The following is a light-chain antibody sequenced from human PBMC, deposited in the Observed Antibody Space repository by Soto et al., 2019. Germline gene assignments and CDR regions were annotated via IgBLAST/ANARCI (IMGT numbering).Light chain of an antibody. CDR2: EGS. CDR3: CSYARTTTVV. Sequence: QSALTQPASVSGSPGQSITISCTGTSNDVGTYNLVSWYQQHPGKAPKLMIYEGSKRPSGVSNRFSGSKSGNTASLAISGLQAEDEADYYCCSYARTTTVVFGGGTQLTVL. CDR1: SNDVGTYNL. V-gene: IGLV2-23*01. J-gene: IGLJ2*01.